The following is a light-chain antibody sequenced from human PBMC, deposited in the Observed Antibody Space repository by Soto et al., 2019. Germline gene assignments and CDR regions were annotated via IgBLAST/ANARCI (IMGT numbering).Light chain of an antibody. J-gene: IGKJ1*01. Sequence: IVLTQSPATLSLSPGERGTLSCRASESVTDYLAWYQQKPGQAPRLLIYGASSRATGIPDRFSGSGSGTDFTLTISRLEPEDFAVYYCQQYGSSPRTFGQGTKVDI. V-gene: IGKV3-20*01. CDR1: ESVTDY. CDR3: QQYGSSPRT. CDR2: GAS.